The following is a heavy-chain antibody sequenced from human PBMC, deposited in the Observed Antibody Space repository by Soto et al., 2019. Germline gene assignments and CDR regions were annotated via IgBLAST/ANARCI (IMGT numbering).Heavy chain of an antibody. J-gene: IGHJ6*02. CDR2: IYPGDSDT. V-gene: IGHV5-51*01. Sequence: GQSLKIPRNGFGYSFTNLWIGWVRQMPGKGLEWMGIIYPGDSDTRYSPSFQGQVTISADKSISTAYLQWSSLKASDTAMYYCARHATDIVLVPAATLDYYYGMDVWGQGTTVTVSS. CDR3: ARHATDIVLVPAATLDYYYGMDV. CDR1: GYSFTNLW. D-gene: IGHD2-2*01.